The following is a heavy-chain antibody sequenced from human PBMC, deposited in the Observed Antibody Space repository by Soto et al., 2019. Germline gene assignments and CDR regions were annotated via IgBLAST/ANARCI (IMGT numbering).Heavy chain of an antibody. V-gene: IGHV1-69*13. CDR2: IIPIFGTA. CDR1: GGTFSSYA. CDR3: ARSRTFTVPRLPNYYYYGMDV. J-gene: IGHJ6*02. Sequence: ASVKVSCKASGGTFSSYAISWVRQAPGQGLEWMGGIIPIFGTANYAQKFQGRVTITADESTSTAYMELSSLRSEDTAVYYCARSRTFTVPRLPNYYYYGMDVWGQGTTVTVSS. D-gene: IGHD4-4*01.